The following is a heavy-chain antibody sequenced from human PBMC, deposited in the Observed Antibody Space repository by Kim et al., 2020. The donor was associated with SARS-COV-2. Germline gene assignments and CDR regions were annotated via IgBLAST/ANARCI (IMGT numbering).Heavy chain of an antibody. CDR3: TRIHNIGSWAYYYYYSVDV. J-gene: IGHJ6*03. D-gene: IGHD1-26*01. CDR1: GFTFGDYA. V-gene: IGHV3-49*04. Sequence: GGSLRLSCTASGFTFGDYAMSWVRQAPGKGLEWVGFIRSKAYGGTTEYAASVKGRFTISRDDSKSIAYLQMNSLKTEDTAVYYCTRIHNIGSWAYYYYYSVDVWGQGTTVTVSS. CDR2: IRSKAYGGTT.